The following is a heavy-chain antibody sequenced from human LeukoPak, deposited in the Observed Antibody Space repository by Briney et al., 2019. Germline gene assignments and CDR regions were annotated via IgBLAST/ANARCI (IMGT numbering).Heavy chain of an antibody. CDR2: IIPIFGTA. J-gene: IGHJ4*02. V-gene: IGHV1-69*13. D-gene: IGHD3-22*01. CDR1: GGSFNRYA. Sequence: ASVKVSCKASGGSFNRYAISWVRQAPGQGLEWMGGIIPIFGTANYAQKFQGRVTITAAESTRTAYMELRTLRSEDTAIYYCARGGGETGGYYYVYWGRGTPVTVSS. CDR3: ARGGGETGGYYYVY.